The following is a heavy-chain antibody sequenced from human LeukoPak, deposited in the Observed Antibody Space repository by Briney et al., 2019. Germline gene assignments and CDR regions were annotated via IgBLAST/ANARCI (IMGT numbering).Heavy chain of an antibody. J-gene: IGHJ4*02. CDR2: IIPIFGTA. D-gene: IGHD1-26*01. V-gene: IGHV1-69*01. Sequence: ASVKVSCKASGGTFSSYTISWVRQAPGQGLEWMGGIIPIFGTANYAQKFQGRVTITADESTSTAYMELSSLRSEDTAVYYCARDTLVEDSGSYYDTRSDYWGQGTLVTVSS. CDR3: ARDTLVEDSGSYYDTRSDY. CDR1: GGTFSSYT.